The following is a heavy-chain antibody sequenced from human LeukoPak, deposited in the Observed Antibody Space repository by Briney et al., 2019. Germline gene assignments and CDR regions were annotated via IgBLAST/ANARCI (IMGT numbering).Heavy chain of an antibody. CDR2: IRFDGTDE. D-gene: IGHD3-3*01. CDR3: AKTSLSDASGHYYYTDV. J-gene: IGHJ6*03. Sequence: PGGSLRLSCAASGFSFSNYGMHWVRQAPGKRLQWVAFIRFDGTDEFYAESVKGRFTISRDNSQNTVSLQVNNLRTEDPAFYYXAKTSLSDASGHYYYTDVWGKGTTVTVSS. CDR1: GFSFSNYG. V-gene: IGHV3-30*02.